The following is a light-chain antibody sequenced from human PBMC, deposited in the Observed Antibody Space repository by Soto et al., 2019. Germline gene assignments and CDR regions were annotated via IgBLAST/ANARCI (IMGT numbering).Light chain of an antibody. CDR2: GAS. Sequence: EIVMTQSPATLSVSPGERATLSCRASQSVSSNLAWYQQKPAQAPRLLIYGASTRATGIPARFSGSGSGTECTLTLSSLQSEYFAVYYCQQYNNWPPFTFGQGTKLEIK. CDR3: QQYNNWPPFT. CDR1: QSVSSN. J-gene: IGKJ2*01. V-gene: IGKV3-15*01.